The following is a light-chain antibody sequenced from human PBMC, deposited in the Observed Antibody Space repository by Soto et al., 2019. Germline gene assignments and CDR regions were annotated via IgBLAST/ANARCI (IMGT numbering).Light chain of an antibody. J-gene: IGKJ1*01. CDR1: QGISNS. V-gene: IGKV1-16*02. CDR2: SAS. CDR3: QQYNSYPWT. Sequence: DIQMTQSPSSLSASVGDRVIITCRASQGISNSLAWFQQKPGRAPKSLIHSASTLESGVPSKFSGSGSGTDFTLTISSLQPEDFVTYYCQQYNSYPWTFGQGTEVEIK.